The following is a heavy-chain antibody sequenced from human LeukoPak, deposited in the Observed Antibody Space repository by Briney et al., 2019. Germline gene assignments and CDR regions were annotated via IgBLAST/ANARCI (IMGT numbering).Heavy chain of an antibody. V-gene: IGHV1-24*01. Sequence: ASVKVSCKVSGYTLTELSMHWVRQAPGKGLEWMGGFDPEDGETIYAQKFQGRVTMTEDTSTDTAYMELSSLRSEDTAVYYCARGYSSSWYPRRYYYYMDVWGKGTTVAVSS. J-gene: IGHJ6*03. D-gene: IGHD6-13*01. CDR2: FDPEDGET. CDR1: GYTLTELS. CDR3: ARGYSSSWYPRRYYYYMDV.